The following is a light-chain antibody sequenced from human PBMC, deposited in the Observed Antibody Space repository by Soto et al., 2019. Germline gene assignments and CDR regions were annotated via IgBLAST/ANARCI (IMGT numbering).Light chain of an antibody. CDR2: EGS. CDR1: SSDVGAYNL. V-gene: IGLV2-14*02. J-gene: IGLJ1*01. CDR3: CSYTTNSTPYV. Sequence: QSVRTQPASVSGSPEQSITISCTGTSSDVGAYNLVSWYQQHPGKAPKLIIYEGSKRPSGISHRFSGSKSDNTASLTISGLRADDEAHYHCCSYTTNSTPYVFGTGIKVTVL.